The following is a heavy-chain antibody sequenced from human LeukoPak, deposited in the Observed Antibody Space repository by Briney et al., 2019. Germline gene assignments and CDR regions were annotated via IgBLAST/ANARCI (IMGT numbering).Heavy chain of an antibody. CDR2: FYHSGST. CDR1: GYFIRSGFY. CDR3: ASRGGDSSGYPPTPFDY. D-gene: IGHD3-22*01. Sequence: SETLSLTCTVSGYFIRSGFYWGWIRQPPGKGLEWIGSFYHSGSTYYNPSLESRVTISLDTSKNQLSLKLTSVTAADTAVYYCASRGGDSSGYPPTPFDYWGQGTLVTVSS. V-gene: IGHV4-38-2*02. J-gene: IGHJ4*02.